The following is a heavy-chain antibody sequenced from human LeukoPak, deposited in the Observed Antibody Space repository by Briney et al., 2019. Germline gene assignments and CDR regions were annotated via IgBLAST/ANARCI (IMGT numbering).Heavy chain of an antibody. CDR3: ARDKGTMSDAFDI. J-gene: IGHJ3*02. Sequence: ASVKVSCKASGYTFTGYYMHWVRQAPGQGLEWMGWINPNSGGTNYAQKFQGWVTMTRDTSISTAYMELSRLRSDDTAVYYCARDKGTMSDAFDIWGQGTMVTVSS. CDR2: INPNSGGT. V-gene: IGHV1-2*04. CDR1: GYTFTGYY. D-gene: IGHD3-22*01.